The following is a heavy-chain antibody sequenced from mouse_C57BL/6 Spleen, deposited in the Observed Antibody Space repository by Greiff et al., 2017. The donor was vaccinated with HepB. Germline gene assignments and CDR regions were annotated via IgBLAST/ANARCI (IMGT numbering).Heavy chain of an antibody. Sequence: EVKLVESGGGLVKPGGSLKLSCAASGFTFSDYGMHWVRQAPEKGLEWVTYISSDSSGIYYADTVKGRFTISRDNAKNTLFLQMTSLRSEDTAMYYCARRNDGSSLFDYWGQGTTLTVSS. CDR1: GFTFSDYG. V-gene: IGHV5-17*01. J-gene: IGHJ2*01. CDR3: ARRNDGSSLFDY. D-gene: IGHD1-1*01. CDR2: ISSDSSGI.